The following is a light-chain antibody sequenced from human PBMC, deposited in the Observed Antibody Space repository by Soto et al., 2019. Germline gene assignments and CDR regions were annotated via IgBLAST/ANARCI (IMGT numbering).Light chain of an antibody. Sequence: DIQMTQSPSSLSASVGDRVTITCRASQSISNWLAWYQQKPGKAPKLLIYDASSLEGGVPSRFGGSGSGTEFTLTINSLQPDDFATYYCQQYNTYPYTFGQGTKLEIK. J-gene: IGKJ2*01. V-gene: IGKV1-5*01. CDR2: DAS. CDR1: QSISNW. CDR3: QQYNTYPYT.